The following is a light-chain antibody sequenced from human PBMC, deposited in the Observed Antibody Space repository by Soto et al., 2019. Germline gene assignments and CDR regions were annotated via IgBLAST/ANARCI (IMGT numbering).Light chain of an antibody. J-gene: IGKJ1*01. CDR2: WAS. CDR3: QQYYPLPLT. Sequence: DIVMTQSPDSLAVSLGERVTINCKSSQSLLHSSNNKNYLAWYQQKPGQPPKLLIYWASTRESGVPDRFSGSGSGTDFTLTISSLQAEDVAVYYCQQYYPLPLTFGQGTKVGVK. V-gene: IGKV4-1*01. CDR1: QSLLHSSNNKNY.